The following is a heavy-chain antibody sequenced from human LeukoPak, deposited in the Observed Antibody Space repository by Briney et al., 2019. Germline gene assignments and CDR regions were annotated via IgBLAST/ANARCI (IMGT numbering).Heavy chain of an antibody. CDR2: IYYSGST. CDR1: GGSISSYY. Sequence: SETLSLTCTVSGGSISSYYWSWIRQPPGKGLEWIGYIYYSGSTNYNPSLKSRVTISVDTSKNQFSLKLSSVTAADTAVDYCARVNVLLWFGELSDWFDPWGQGTLVTVSS. CDR3: ARVNVLLWFGELSDWFDP. D-gene: IGHD3-10*01. J-gene: IGHJ5*02. V-gene: IGHV4-59*12.